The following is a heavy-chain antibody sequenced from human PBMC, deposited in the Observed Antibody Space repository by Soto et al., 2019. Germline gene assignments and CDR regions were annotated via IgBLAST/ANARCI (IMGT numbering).Heavy chain of an antibody. J-gene: IGHJ6*02. V-gene: IGHV3-48*02. CDR3: ARDGYCVSTTCYFLPDV. D-gene: IGHD2-2*03. CDR1: GFTFSRYG. CDR2: ISSSSSTI. Sequence: EVQVVESGGGLVQPGGSLRISCAASGFTFSRYGMNWVRQAPGKGPEWVAYISSSSSTIYYADSVKGRFTISRDNAKNSLYLQMNSLRDEDTAVYYCARDGYCVSTTCYFLPDVWGQGTTVTVSS.